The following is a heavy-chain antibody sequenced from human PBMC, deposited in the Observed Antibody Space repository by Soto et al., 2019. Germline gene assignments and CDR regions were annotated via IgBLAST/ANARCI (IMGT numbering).Heavy chain of an antibody. J-gene: IGHJ4*02. CDR2: INPNSGGT. V-gene: IGHV1-2*02. D-gene: IGHD4-17*01. Sequence: GASVKVSCKASGYTLTGYYMHWVRQAPGQGLEWMGWINPNSGGTNYAQKFQGRVTMTRDTSISTAYMELSRLRSDDTAVYYCARDPEDYCGNSVYWGQGTLVTVSA. CDR1: GYTLTGYY. CDR3: ARDPEDYCGNSVY.